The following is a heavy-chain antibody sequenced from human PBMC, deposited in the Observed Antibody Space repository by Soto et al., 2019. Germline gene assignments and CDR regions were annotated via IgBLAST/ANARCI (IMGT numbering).Heavy chain of an antibody. V-gene: IGHV4-31*03. J-gene: IGHJ4*02. CDR1: GYSISSDAYY. CDR2: IYYSGST. CDR3: ARKLAGSATHFDD. D-gene: IGHD1-26*01. Sequence: SETLSLTCTVSGYSISSDAYYWSWIRQHPGKGLEWIGYIYYSGSTYYNPSLESRVTISVDTSENQFSLTLSSVTAADTAVYYCARKLAGSATHFDDWGQGTLVTVSS.